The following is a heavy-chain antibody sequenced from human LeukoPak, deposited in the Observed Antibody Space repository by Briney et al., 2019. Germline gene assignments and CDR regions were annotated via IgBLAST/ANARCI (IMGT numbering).Heavy chain of an antibody. Sequence: PGGSLRLSCAASGFTFSSYWMHWVRQAPGKGLVWVSRINSDGSSTSYADSVKGRFTISRDNAKNTLYLQMNSLRAEDTAVYYCARERVSGRVYYYMDVWGKGTTVTVSS. CDR3: ARERVSGRVYYYMDV. CDR2: INSDGSST. D-gene: IGHD3-3*01. CDR1: GFTFSSYW. J-gene: IGHJ6*03. V-gene: IGHV3-74*01.